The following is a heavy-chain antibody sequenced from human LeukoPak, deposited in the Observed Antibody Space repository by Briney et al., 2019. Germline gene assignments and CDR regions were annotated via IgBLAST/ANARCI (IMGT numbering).Heavy chain of an antibody. CDR2: INHSGST. CDR1: GGSFSGYY. Sequence: SETLSLTCAVYGGSFSGYYWSWIRQPPGKGLEWIGEINHSGSTNYNPSLKSRVTISVDTSKNQFSLKLSSVAAADTAVYYCARDRAPYCSSTSCYQGHDYWGQGTLVTVSS. V-gene: IGHV4-34*01. CDR3: ARDRAPYCSSTSCYQGHDY. J-gene: IGHJ4*02. D-gene: IGHD2-2*01.